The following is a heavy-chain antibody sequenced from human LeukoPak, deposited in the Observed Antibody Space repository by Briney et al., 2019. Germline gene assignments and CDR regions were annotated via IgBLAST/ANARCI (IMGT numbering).Heavy chain of an antibody. J-gene: IGHJ5*02. Sequence: PGGSLRLSCAASGFTFINYGMTWVRQAPGKGLEWVAGISSSGGSTYYADSVKGRFTSSRDNSKNTLYLPMNSLRAEDTAQYYFVLHRDNYYDGRRFDPWGQGTLVTVSS. D-gene: IGHD4-23*01. CDR1: GFTFINYG. CDR2: ISSSGGST. V-gene: IGHV3-23*01. CDR3: VLHRDNYYDGRRFDP.